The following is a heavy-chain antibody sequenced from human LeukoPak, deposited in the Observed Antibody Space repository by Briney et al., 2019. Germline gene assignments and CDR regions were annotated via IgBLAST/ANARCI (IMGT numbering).Heavy chain of an antibody. CDR3: AIDLPTRTEQQLVRSYYYYGMDV. D-gene: IGHD6-13*01. V-gene: IGHV1-18*01. CDR1: GYTFTNYG. J-gene: IGHJ6*02. CDR2: ISAYNGNT. Sequence: GASVKVSCKASGYTFTNYGISWVRQAPGQGLEWMGWISAYNGNTNYAQKLQGRVTMTTGTSTSTAYMELRSLRSDDTAVYYCAIDLPTRTEQQLVRSYYYYGMDVWGQGTTVTVSS.